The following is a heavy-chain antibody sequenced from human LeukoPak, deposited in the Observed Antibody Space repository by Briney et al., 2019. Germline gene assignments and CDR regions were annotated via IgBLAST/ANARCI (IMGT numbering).Heavy chain of an antibody. Sequence: GGSLRLSCAASGFTYSDYYMSWIRQAPGKGLEWVSYISSSSSYTNYADSVKGRFTISRDNAKNSLYLQMNSLRAEDTAVYYCARDGYSSSWYWFDYWGQGTLVTVSS. V-gene: IGHV3-11*06. D-gene: IGHD6-13*01. CDR3: ARDGYSSSWYWFDY. CDR1: GFTYSDYY. J-gene: IGHJ4*02. CDR2: ISSSSSYT.